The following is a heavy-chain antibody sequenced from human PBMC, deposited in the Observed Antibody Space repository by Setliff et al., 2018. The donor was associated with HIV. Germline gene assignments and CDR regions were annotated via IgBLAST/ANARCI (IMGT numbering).Heavy chain of an antibody. CDR2: ISGSGSTT. Sequence: GSLRLSCAASGFTFSSYETNWVRQAPGKGLEWVSYISGSGSTTYYADSVKGRFTIFRDNAKNSLYMQMNTLGAEDTAFYYCAREYSEAAPHFDSWGQGTLVTVSS. D-gene: IGHD6-6*01. CDR1: GFTFSSYE. J-gene: IGHJ5*01. V-gene: IGHV3-48*03. CDR3: AREYSEAAPHFDS.